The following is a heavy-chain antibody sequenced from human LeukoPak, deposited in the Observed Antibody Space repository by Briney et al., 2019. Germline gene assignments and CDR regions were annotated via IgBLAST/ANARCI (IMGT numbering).Heavy chain of an antibody. CDR1: GFTFSSYA. CDR2: ISYDGSNR. V-gene: IGHV3-30-3*01. Sequence: GGSLRLSCAASGFTFSSYAMHWVRQAPGKGLEWVAVISYDGSNRYYADSVKVLFTISRDNSKNTLYLQMNSLRAEDTAVYYCARDYCGGDCPLDYWGQGTLVTVSS. J-gene: IGHJ4*02. D-gene: IGHD2-21*02. CDR3: ARDYCGGDCPLDY.